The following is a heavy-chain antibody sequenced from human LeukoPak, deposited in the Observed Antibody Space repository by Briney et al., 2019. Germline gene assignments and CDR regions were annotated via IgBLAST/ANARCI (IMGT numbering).Heavy chain of an antibody. D-gene: IGHD3-16*01. CDR2: INNDGGVT. V-gene: IGHV3-74*01. CDR3: ARGGQGAVDY. Sequence: GGSLRLSCAASGFTFSSHWMHWVRQAPGKGLVGVSFINNDGGVTSYAGSVKGRFTIFRDNAKNTLYLQMNSLRAEDTAMYYCARGGQGAVDYWGPGTLVTVSS. CDR1: GFTFSSHW. J-gene: IGHJ4*02.